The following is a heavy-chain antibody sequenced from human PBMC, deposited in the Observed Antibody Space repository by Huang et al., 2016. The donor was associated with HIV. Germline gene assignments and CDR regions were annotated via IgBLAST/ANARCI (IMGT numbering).Heavy chain of an antibody. CDR3: ARDWDLAPFDY. CDR1: GFTFSSYS. V-gene: IGHV3-21*01. J-gene: IGHJ4*02. CDR2: ISRSSSYI. D-gene: IGHD1-26*01. Sequence: EVQLVESGGGLVKPGGSLRLSCAASGFTFSSYSMNWVRQAAGKGLEGVSAISRSSSYIYYADSVKGRFTSSRDNAKNSLYLQMNSLRVEDTAVYYCARDWDLAPFDYWGQGTLVTVSS.